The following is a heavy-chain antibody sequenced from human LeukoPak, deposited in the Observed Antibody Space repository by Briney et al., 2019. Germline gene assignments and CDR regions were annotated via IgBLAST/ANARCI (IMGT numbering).Heavy chain of an antibody. V-gene: IGHV3-7*01. CDR2: LKNGVIEK. J-gene: IGHJ6*03. Sequence: GGSLRLSCVASEFTFCNYWMTGVRQAPGKGLGWGDNLKNGVIEKYNVSSEKGRFAVSRDNAKISLYLRMYSRRAEDMAVYYCAREGRGTSNYMDVWGKGTTVTVSS. CDR1: EFTFCNYW. CDR3: AREGRGTSNYMDV. D-gene: IGHD2-2*01.